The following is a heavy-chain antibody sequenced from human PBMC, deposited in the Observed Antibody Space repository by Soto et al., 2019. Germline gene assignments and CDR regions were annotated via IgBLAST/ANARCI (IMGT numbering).Heavy chain of an antibody. V-gene: IGHV4-34*01. CDR1: GGSFSGYY. D-gene: IGHD3-3*01. CDR2: INQSGST. Sequence: LSLTCAVYGGSFSGYYWSWIRQPPGKGLEWVGEINQSGSTNYNPSLKSRVTISVDTSKNQFSLKLSSVTAADTAVYYCARESITIFEVVTDYYGLDVWGQGTTVTVSS. CDR3: ARESITIFEVVTDYYGLDV. J-gene: IGHJ6*02.